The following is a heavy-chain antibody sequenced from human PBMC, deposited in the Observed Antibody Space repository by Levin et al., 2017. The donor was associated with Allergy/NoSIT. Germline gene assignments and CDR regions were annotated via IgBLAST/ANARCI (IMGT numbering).Heavy chain of an antibody. V-gene: IGHV3-7*01. D-gene: IGHD5-12*01. CDR1: GFTFSSYW. CDR2: IKQDGSEK. CDR3: AELDSGSPRY. J-gene: IGHJ4*02. Sequence: PGASVKVSCAASGFTFSSYWMTWVRQAPGKGLEWVANIKQDGSEKSYVDSVKGRFTISRDNAKNSLYLQMNSLRAEDTAVYYCAELDSGSPRYWGQGTLVTVSS.